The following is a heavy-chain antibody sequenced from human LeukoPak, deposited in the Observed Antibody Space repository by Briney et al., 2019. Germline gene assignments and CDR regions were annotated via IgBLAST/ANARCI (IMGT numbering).Heavy chain of an antibody. CDR1: LLSLSSYG. V-gene: IGHV3-30*02. CDR2: IRYEGSNK. D-gene: IGHD6-6*01. CDR3: AKDLWQQLVLSDY. J-gene: IGHJ4*02. Sequence: GGSLRLSRAASLLSLSSYGMHCVRQAPGKGREGVAYIRYEGSNKYYADSVKGRFTISRDNSKNTLYMQMNSLRAEDTAVYYCAKDLWQQLVLSDYWGQGTLVTVSS.